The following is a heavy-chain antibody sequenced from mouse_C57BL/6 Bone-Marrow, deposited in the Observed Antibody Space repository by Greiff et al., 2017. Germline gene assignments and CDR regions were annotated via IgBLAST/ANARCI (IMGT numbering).Heavy chain of an antibody. D-gene: IGHD1-1*01. CDR1: GYTFTSYG. CDR2: IYPRSGNT. V-gene: IGHV1-81*01. Sequence: VKLVESGAELARPGASVKLSCKASGYTFTSYGISWVKQRTGQGLEWIGEIYPRSGNTYYNEKIKGKATLTADKSSSTAYMELRSLTSEDSAVYFCARVRTVVSDYWGQGTTLTVSS. J-gene: IGHJ2*01. CDR3: ARVRTVVSDY.